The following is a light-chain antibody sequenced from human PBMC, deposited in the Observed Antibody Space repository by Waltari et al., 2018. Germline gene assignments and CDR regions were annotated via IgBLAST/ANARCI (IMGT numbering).Light chain of an antibody. CDR1: QSISSY. CDR3: QQSYSTPFT. CDR2: AAS. V-gene: IGKV1-39*01. Sequence: DIQMTQSPSSLSAYVGDRVTITCRASQSISSYLNWYQQKPGKAPKLLIYAASSLQSGVPSRFSGNGSGTDFTLTISSLQPEDVATYYCQQSYSTPFTFGPGTKGDIK. J-gene: IGKJ3*01.